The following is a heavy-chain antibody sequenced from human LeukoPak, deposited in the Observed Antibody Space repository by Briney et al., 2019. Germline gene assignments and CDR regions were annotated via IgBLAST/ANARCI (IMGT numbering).Heavy chain of an antibody. V-gene: IGHV3-21*01. D-gene: IGHD3-22*01. CDR1: GFTFSSYS. Sequence: GGSLRLSCAASGFTFSSYSMNWVRQAPGKGLEWVSSISSSSSYIYYADSVKGRFTISRDNAKNSLYLQMNSLRAEDMAVYYCARDDDYDSSGYPKFDYWGQGTLVTVSS. CDR2: ISSSSSYI. CDR3: ARDDDYDSSGYPKFDY. J-gene: IGHJ4*02.